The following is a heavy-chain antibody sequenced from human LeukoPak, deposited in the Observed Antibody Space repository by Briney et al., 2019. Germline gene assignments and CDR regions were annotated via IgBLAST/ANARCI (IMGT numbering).Heavy chain of an antibody. D-gene: IGHD3-10*01. J-gene: IGHJ6*03. CDR1: GYTFTGYY. V-gene: IGHV1-2*02. Sequence: ASVKVSCKASGYTFTGYYMHWVRQAPGQGLEWMGWINPNSGGTNYAKKFQGRVTMSRDTSISTAYMELSRLRSDDTAVYYCAREELAYGSGSYGNYYYYYYMDVWGKGTTVTVSS. CDR3: AREELAYGSGSYGNYYYYYYMDV. CDR2: INPNSGGT.